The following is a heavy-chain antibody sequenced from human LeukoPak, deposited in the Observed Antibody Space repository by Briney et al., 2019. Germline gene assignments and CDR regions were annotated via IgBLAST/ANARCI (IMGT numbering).Heavy chain of an antibody. D-gene: IGHD4-17*01. CDR3: ARDTHLDGDYPPVGLFGY. Sequence: PGGSLRLSCAASGFTFSSYSMNWVRQAPGRGLEWVSSISSSSSYIYYADSVKGRFTISRDNAKNSLYLQMNSLRAEDTAVYYCARDTHLDGDYPPVGLFGYWGQGTLVTVSP. CDR2: ISSSSSYI. CDR1: GFTFSSYS. V-gene: IGHV3-21*01. J-gene: IGHJ4*02.